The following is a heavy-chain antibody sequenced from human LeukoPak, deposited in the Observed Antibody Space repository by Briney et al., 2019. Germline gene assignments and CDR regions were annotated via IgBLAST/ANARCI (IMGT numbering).Heavy chain of an antibody. CDR3: ARGRHCSGGSCYGDY. V-gene: IGHV1-18*01. J-gene: IGHJ4*02. Sequence: ASVKVSCKASGYTFTSYGISWVRQAPGQGLEWMGWISAYNGNTNYAQKLQGRVTMTTDTSTSTAYMELRSLRSDDTAAYYCARGRHCSGGSCYGDYWGQGTLVTVSS. CDR1: GYTFTSYG. D-gene: IGHD2-15*01. CDR2: ISAYNGNT.